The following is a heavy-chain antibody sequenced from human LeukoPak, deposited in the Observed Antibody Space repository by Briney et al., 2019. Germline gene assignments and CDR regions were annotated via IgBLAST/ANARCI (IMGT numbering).Heavy chain of an antibody. CDR2: ISWNSGSI. D-gene: IGHD2-2*01. V-gene: IGHV3-9*01. J-gene: IGHJ5*02. Sequence: GGSLRLSCAASGFTFDDYAMHWVRQAPGKGLEWVSGISWNSGSIGYADSVKGRFTISRDNAKNSLYLQMNSLRAEDTAVYYCARHVTGLYCSSTSCRGHWFDPWGQGTLVTVSS. CDR3: ARHVTGLYCSSTSCRGHWFDP. CDR1: GFTFDDYA.